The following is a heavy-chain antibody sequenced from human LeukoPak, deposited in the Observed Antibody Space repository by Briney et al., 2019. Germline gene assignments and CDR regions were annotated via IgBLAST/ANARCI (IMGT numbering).Heavy chain of an antibody. CDR3: AREAVAAAGSVYYFYYYMDV. Sequence: TSETLSLTCTVSGGSISSGSYYWSWIRQPAGKGLEWIGRIYTSGSTNYNPSLKSRVTISVDTSKNQFSLKLNSVTAADTAVYYCAREAVAAAGSVYYFYYYMDVWGKGTTVTISS. CDR2: IYTSGST. V-gene: IGHV4-61*02. D-gene: IGHD6-13*01. CDR1: GGSISSGSYY. J-gene: IGHJ6*03.